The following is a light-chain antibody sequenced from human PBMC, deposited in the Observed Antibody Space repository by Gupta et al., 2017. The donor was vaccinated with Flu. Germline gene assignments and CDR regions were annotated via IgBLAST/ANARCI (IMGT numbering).Light chain of an antibody. Sequence: RVTRSGMSSQSVNRNHLAWYQQKPGQAPRLLIYGTSNRAPGVPDRFSGGGSGTDFTLTINRLEPEDFAVFYCHHYGTSPYTFGQGTKVEIK. J-gene: IGKJ2*01. CDR3: HHYGTSPYT. V-gene: IGKV3-20*01. CDR1: QSVNRNH. CDR2: GTS.